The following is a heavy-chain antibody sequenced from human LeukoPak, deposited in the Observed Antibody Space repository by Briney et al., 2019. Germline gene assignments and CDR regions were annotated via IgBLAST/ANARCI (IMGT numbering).Heavy chain of an antibody. Sequence: GGSLRLSCAASGFTFSISSMAWFRQAPGKGLEWVSSISSSSSYIYYADSVKGRFTISRDNAKNSLYLQMNSLRAEDTAVYYCASKMDIVVVPAAPRGYYYYGMDVWGQGTTVTVSS. J-gene: IGHJ6*02. CDR3: ASKMDIVVVPAAPRGYYYYGMDV. CDR1: GFTFSISS. D-gene: IGHD2-2*03. CDR2: ISSSSSYI. V-gene: IGHV3-21*01.